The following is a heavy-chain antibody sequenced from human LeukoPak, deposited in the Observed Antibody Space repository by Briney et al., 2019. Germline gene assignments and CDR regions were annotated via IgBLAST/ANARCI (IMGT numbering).Heavy chain of an antibody. J-gene: IGHJ5*02. Sequence: PSETLSLTCAVYGGSFSGYYWSWIRQPPGKGLEWIGEINHSGSTNYNPSLKSRVTISVDTSKNQFSLKLSSVTAADTAVYYCARSRIYCSSTSCYTGWFDPWGQGTLVTVSS. CDR3: ARSRIYCSSTSCYTGWFDP. CDR1: GGSFSGYY. V-gene: IGHV4-34*01. D-gene: IGHD2-2*02. CDR2: INHSGST.